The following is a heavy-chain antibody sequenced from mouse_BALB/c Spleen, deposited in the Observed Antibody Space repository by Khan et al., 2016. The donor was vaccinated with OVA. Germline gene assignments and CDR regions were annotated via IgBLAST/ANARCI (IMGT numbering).Heavy chain of an antibody. J-gene: IGHJ4*01. D-gene: IGHD1-1*01. Sequence: VELVESGPGLVAPSQSLSITCTISGFSLTSYGVHWVRQPPGKGLEWLVMIWSDGSTTYNSALKSRLSLSKDNSKSQVVLKMNSLQTDDTAMYYCARHAFSYYGTAMDYWGQGTSVTVSS. CDR2: IWSDGST. CDR1: GFSLTSYG. V-gene: IGHV2-6-1*01. CDR3: ARHAFSYYGTAMDY.